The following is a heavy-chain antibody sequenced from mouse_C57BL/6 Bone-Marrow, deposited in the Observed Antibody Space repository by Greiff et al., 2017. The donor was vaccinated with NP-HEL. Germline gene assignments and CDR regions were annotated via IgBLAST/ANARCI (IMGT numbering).Heavy chain of an antibody. CDR3: ARGYDYDEGTAWFAY. CDR2: IYPRSGNT. Sequence: VQLQESGAELARPGASVKLSCKASGYTFTSYGISWVKQRTGQGLEWIGEIYPRSGNTYYNEKFKGKATLTADKSSSTAYMKLRSLTSEDSTGYFCARGYDYDEGTAWFAYWGQGTLVTVSA. D-gene: IGHD2-4*01. J-gene: IGHJ3*01. CDR1: GYTFTSYG. V-gene: IGHV1-81*01.